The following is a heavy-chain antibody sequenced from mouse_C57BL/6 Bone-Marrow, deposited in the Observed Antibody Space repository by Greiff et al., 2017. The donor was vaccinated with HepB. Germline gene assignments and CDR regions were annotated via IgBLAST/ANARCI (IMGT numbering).Heavy chain of an antibody. CDR2: IYPRSGNT. Sequence: VQVVESGAELARPGASVKLSCKASGYTFTSYGISWVKQRTGQGLEWIGEIYPRSGNTYYNEKFKGKATLTADKSASTAYMELRSLTSEDSAVYFCAKLLYWYFDVWGKGTTVTVSS. CDR1: GYTFTSYG. J-gene: IGHJ1*03. D-gene: IGHD1-1*01. CDR3: AKLLYWYFDV. V-gene: IGHV1-81*01.